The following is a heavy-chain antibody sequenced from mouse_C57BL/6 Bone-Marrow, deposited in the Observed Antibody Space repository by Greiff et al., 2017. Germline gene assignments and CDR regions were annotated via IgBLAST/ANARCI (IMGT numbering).Heavy chain of an antibody. CDR3: ARSGPLGRSVDY. J-gene: IGHJ2*01. V-gene: IGHV1-55*01. CDR1: GYTFTSYW. D-gene: IGHD4-1*01. Sequence: QVQLQQPGAELVKPGASVKMSCKASGYTFTSYWITWVKQRPGQGLEWIGDIYPASGRTNYNEKFKSQAILTVDTSSNPAYMQLSSLTSEDSAVFYCARSGPLGRSVDYWGQGTTLTVSS. CDR2: IYPASGRT.